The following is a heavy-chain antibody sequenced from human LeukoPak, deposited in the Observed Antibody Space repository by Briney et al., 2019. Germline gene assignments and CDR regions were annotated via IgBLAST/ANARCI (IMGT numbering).Heavy chain of an antibody. CDR2: ISPTGSTI. D-gene: IGHD5/OR15-5a*01. Sequence: GGSLRLSCAASGFTFSTHGMICVRQAPGNGLEWLSYISPTGSTIHYADSVKGRFTISRANANSSLYLQMNSLRAEDTALYHCARVRRPTLVVYYLDCRGQGTLATVS. V-gene: IGHV3-48*01. CDR1: GFTFSTHG. J-gene: IGHJ4*02. CDR3: ARVRRPTLVVYYLDC.